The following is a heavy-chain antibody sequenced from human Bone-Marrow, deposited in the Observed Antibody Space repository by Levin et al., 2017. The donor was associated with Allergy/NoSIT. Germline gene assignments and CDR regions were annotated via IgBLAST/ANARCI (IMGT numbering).Heavy chain of an antibody. V-gene: IGHV3-33*01. CDR1: GFTFSTYG. D-gene: IGHD2-2*01. J-gene: IGHJ3*02. CDR3: ARESQVVPTASDVFDI. CDR2: MWNDGTKK. Sequence: GGSLRLSCVASGFTFSTYGMHWVRQAPGKGLEWVAVMWNDGTKKFYGDSVKGRFNISRDNSKNTLYLQMSSLGAEDTAVYYCARESQVVPTASDVFDIWGQGTMVTVSS.